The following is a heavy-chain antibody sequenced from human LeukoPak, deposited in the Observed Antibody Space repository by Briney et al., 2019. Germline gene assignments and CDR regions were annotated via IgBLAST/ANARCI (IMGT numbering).Heavy chain of an antibody. CDR3: ARSMSRGYYGMDV. V-gene: IGHV1-46*01. J-gene: IGHJ6*02. CDR2: INSNSGDA. CDR1: GYTFSSYH. Sequence: ASVKVSCKASGYTFSSYHMHWVRQAPGQGLEWMGIINSNSGDADYAQRFQGRVTMTRDTSTSTVYMEVRSLTSEDTAVYYCARSMSRGYYGMDVWGQGTTVTVSS. D-gene: IGHD6-25*01.